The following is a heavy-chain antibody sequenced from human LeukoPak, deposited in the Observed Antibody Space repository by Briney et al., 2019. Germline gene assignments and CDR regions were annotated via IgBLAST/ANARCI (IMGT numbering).Heavy chain of an antibody. J-gene: IGHJ6*02. D-gene: IGHD6-19*01. V-gene: IGHV1-8*02. Sequence: ASVKVSCKASGYTFTGYYMHWVRQAPGQGLEWMGWMNPNSGNTGYAQKFQGRVTMTRNTSISTAYMELSSLRSEDTAVYYCARGAVAGTPSYGMDVWGQGTTVTVSS. CDR3: ARGAVAGTPSYGMDV. CDR1: GYTFTGYY. CDR2: MNPNSGNT.